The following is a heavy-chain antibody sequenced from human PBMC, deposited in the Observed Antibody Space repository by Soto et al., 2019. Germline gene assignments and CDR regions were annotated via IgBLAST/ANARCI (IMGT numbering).Heavy chain of an antibody. CDR1: GYTLTSYG. CDR2: ISAYNGNT. D-gene: IGHD6-13*01. J-gene: IGHJ4*02. V-gene: IGHV1-18*01. Sequence: GASVKVSCTASGYTLTSYGISWVRQAPGQGLEWMGWISAYNGNTNYAQKLQGRVTMTTDTSTSTAYMELRSLRSDDTAVYYCARSFIGIAAAGSDYWGQGTLVTVSS. CDR3: ARSFIGIAAAGSDY.